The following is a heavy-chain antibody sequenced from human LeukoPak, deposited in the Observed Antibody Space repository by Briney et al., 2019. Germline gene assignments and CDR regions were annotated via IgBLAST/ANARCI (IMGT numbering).Heavy chain of an antibody. Sequence: ASVKVSCKASGYTFTGYYMHRVRQAPGQGLEWMGWINPNSGGTNYAQKFQGRVTMTRDTSISTAYMELSRLRSDDTAVYYCARDKEITIFGVVINGDYYYGMDVWGQGTTVTVSS. CDR1: GYTFTGYY. J-gene: IGHJ6*02. D-gene: IGHD3-3*01. V-gene: IGHV1-2*02. CDR2: INPNSGGT. CDR3: ARDKEITIFGVVINGDYYYGMDV.